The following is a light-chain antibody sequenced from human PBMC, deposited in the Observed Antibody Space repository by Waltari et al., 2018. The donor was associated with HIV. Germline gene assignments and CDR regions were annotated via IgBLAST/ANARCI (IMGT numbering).Light chain of an antibody. J-gene: IGKJ1*01. CDR2: LGS. V-gene: IGKV2-28*01. CDR3: MQALQTPT. CDR1: QSLLHSNGRNY. Sequence: IVMTQSPPSLLVTPGEPASFSCRSSQSLLHSNGRNYLDWYLQKPGQSPQLLIYLGSFRASGVPDRFSGSGSGTDFTLKISRVEAEDVGVYYCMQALQTPTFGQGTKVEI.